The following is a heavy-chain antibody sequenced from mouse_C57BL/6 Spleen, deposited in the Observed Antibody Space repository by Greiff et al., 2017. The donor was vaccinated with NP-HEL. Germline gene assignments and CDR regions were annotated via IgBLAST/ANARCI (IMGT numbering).Heavy chain of an antibody. J-gene: IGHJ2*01. V-gene: IGHV5-4*03. CDR2: ISDGGSYT. CDR3: ARRGTTDYFDY. D-gene: IGHD1-1*01. CDR1: GFTFSSYA. Sequence: EVKLVESGGGLVKPGGSLKLSCAASGFTFSSYAMSWVRQTPEKRLEWVATISDGGSYTYYPDNVKGRFTISRDNAKNNLYLQMSHLKSEDTAMYYCARRGTTDYFDYWGQGTTLTVSS.